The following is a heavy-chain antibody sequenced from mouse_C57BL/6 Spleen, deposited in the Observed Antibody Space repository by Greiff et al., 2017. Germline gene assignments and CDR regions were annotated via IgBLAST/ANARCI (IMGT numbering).Heavy chain of an antibody. J-gene: IGHJ1*03. V-gene: IGHV1-26*01. CDR2: INPNNGGT. Sequence: EVQLQQSGPELVKPGASVKISCKASGYTFTDYYMNWVKQSHGKSLEWIGDINPNNGGTSYNQKFKGKATLTVDKSYSTAYMEIRSLTSEESAVYYCARWAMTTVVAKTDWYFDVWGTGTTVTVSS. D-gene: IGHD1-1*01. CDR3: ARWAMTTVVAKTDWYFDV. CDR1: GYTFTDYY.